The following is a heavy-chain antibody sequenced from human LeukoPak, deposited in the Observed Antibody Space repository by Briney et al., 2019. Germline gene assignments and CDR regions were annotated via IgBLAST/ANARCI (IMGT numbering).Heavy chain of an antibody. CDR3: ARDRSVVVVAATHGWFDP. J-gene: IGHJ5*02. D-gene: IGHD2-15*01. CDR1: VGTFSSYA. CDR2: IIPIFGTA. V-gene: IGHV1-69*05. Sequence: ASVKVSCKASVGTFSSYAISWVRQAPGQGLEWMGRIIPIFGTANYAQKFQGRVTITTDESTSTAYMELSSLRSEDTAVYYCARDRSVVVVAATHGWFDPWGQGTLVTVSS.